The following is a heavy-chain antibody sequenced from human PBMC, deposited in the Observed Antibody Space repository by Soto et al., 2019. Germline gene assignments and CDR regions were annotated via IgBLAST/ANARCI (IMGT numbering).Heavy chain of an antibody. CDR1: GFTFSLYS. Sequence: EVQLVESGGGLVQPGGSLRLSCAASGFTFSLYSMSWVRQAPGKGLEWVSYISRSSTGIHYADSVKGRFTISRDDVTNSMHLXXNSLRDGDTAVYYCARAVTWGLDVWGQGTTVSISS. J-gene: IGHJ6*01. CDR2: ISRSSTGI. V-gene: IGHV3-48*02. CDR3: ARAVTWGLDV. D-gene: IGHD3-10*01.